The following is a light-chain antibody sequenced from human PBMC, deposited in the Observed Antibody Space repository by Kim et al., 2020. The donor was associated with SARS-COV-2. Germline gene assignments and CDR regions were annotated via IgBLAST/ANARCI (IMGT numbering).Light chain of an antibody. J-gene: IGLJ3*02. CDR1: SSNIGSNY. CDR2: RNN. Sequence: GQRVTISCSGSSSNIGSNYVYWYQQLPGTAPKLRICRNNQRPSGVPDRFSGSKSGTSASLAISGLRSEDEADYYCAAWDDSLSGPVFGGGTQLTVL. V-gene: IGLV1-47*01. CDR3: AAWDDSLSGPV.